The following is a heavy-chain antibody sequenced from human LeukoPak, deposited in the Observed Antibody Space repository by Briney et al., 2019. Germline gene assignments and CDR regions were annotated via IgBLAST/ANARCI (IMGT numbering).Heavy chain of an antibody. CDR1: GGSFSGYY. CDR2: INHSGST. Sequence: PSETLSLTCAVYGGSFSGYYWSWIRQPPGKGLEWIGEINHSGSTNYNPSLKSRVTISVDTSKNQFSLKLSSVTAADTAVYYCARRNSLWFGELGMDVWGKGTTVTISS. V-gene: IGHV4-34*01. J-gene: IGHJ6*03. CDR3: ARRNSLWFGELGMDV. D-gene: IGHD3-10*01.